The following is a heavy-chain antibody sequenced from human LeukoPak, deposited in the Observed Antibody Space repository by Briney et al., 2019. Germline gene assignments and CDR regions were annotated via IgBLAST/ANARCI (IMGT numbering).Heavy chain of an antibody. D-gene: IGHD3-10*01. CDR1: GGTFSSYA. CDR2: ISVNNANR. Sequence: ASVKVSCKASGGTFSSYAINWVRQATGQGLEWMGWISVNNANRNYAQKFQGRVTMTTDTSTSTAYMELRSLRFDDTAVYYCARDRDIMVRGVIGYWGQGTLVTVSS. CDR3: ARDRDIMVRGVIGY. J-gene: IGHJ4*02. V-gene: IGHV1-18*01.